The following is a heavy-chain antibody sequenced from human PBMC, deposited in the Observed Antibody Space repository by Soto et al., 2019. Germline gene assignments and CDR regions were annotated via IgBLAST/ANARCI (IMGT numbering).Heavy chain of an antibody. V-gene: IGHV3-30*18. D-gene: IGHD6-25*01. CDR1: GFTLSSCG. CDR3: AKEQSSGYYRVVDH. CDR2: ITYDGGSE. Sequence: QVQVVESGGGVVQPGRSLRLSCAASGFTLSSCGMHWVRQAPGKGLEWVGVITYDGGSEHYADFVKGRFTISRDSSEKTVYLQMNSLRVEASAVYYCAKEQSSGYYRVVDHWGQGTLVTVSS. J-gene: IGHJ4*02.